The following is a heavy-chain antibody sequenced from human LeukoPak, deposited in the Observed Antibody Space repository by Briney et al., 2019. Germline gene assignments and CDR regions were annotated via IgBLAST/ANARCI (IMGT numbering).Heavy chain of an antibody. CDR1: GFTFTSPA. V-gene: IGHV1-58*01. Sequence: GTSVTVSCKASGFTFTSPAVQWVRQARGQRLEWTGWIVVGSGNTNYAQKFQERVTITRDMSTSTAYMELSSLRSEDTAVYYCAADYDYYGSGSYYGNYYYGMDVWGKGTTVTVSS. CDR3: AADYDYYGSGSYYGNYYYGMDV. J-gene: IGHJ6*04. CDR2: IVVGSGNT. D-gene: IGHD3-10*01.